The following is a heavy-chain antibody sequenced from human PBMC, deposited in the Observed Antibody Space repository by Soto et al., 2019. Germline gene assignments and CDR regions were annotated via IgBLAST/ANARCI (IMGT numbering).Heavy chain of an antibody. Sequence: EVQLVESGGGLVQRGGSLRLSCAVSGFNVSTYFMTWVRQAPGKGLEWVSVIYGGGSTYYGDSAKGRFTISRDNAQSSIYLQMNSLRAEDTAVYYCAGNRGSHPFDYWGQGTLVTVSS. D-gene: IGHD3-16*02. CDR2: IYGGGST. V-gene: IGHV3-53*01. CDR1: GFNVSTYF. J-gene: IGHJ4*02. CDR3: AGNRGSHPFDY.